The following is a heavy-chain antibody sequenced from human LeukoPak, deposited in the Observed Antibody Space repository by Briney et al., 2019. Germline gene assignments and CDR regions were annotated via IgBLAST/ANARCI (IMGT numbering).Heavy chain of an antibody. V-gene: IGHV1-8*01. CDR2: MSPNSGNT. CDR3: ARGFSTGFFYYAMDV. D-gene: IGHD3-9*01. Sequence: ASAKVSCKASGYTFTSYDFNWVRQATGQGLEWMGWMSPNSGNTGYAQKFQGRVTMTRNTSISTAYLELSSLTSEDTAVYYCARGFSTGFFYYAMDVWGQGTTVTVSS. CDR1: GYTFTSYD. J-gene: IGHJ6*02.